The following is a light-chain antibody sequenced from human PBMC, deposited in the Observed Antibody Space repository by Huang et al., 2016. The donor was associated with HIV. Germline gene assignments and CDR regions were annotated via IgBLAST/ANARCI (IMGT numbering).Light chain of an antibody. CDR1: QSISSY. CDR3: QQSYSTPPWT. V-gene: IGKV1-39*01. Sequence: DIQMTQSPSSLSASVGDRVTITFRASQSISSYLNWYQQKPGKAPKLRIYAASSLQSGVPSRFSGSGSGTDFTLTISSLQPEDFATYYCQQSYSTPPWTFGQGTKVEIK. J-gene: IGKJ1*01. CDR2: AAS.